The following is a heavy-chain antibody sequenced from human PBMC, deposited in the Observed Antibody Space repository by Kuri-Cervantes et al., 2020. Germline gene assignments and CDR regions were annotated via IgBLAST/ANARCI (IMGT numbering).Heavy chain of an antibody. D-gene: IGHD4-23*01. CDR2: IYPGDSDT. Sequence: VSCKGSGYSFTRYWIGWVREMPGKGLEWMGIIYPGDSDTSYSPSFQGQVAISADKSISTAYLQWSSLKAPDTAMYYCARSAVGDYVDYWGQGTLVTVSS. V-gene: IGHV5-51*01. J-gene: IGHJ4*02. CDR3: ARSAVGDYVDY. CDR1: GYSFTRYW.